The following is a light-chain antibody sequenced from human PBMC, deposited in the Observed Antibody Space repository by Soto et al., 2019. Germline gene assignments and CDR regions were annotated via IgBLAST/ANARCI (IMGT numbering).Light chain of an antibody. CDR2: TAS. J-gene: IGKJ3*01. CDR1: QNINIY. Sequence: DIQMTQSPSSLSASVGDRVTITCRASQNINIYLNRYQQKPGKAPKLLIYTASSLQSGVPSRFSGSGSATDFNLTISSLQPEGFATYCCQQRHRIPHIFGLGTKVDIK. V-gene: IGKV1-39*01. CDR3: QQRHRIPHI.